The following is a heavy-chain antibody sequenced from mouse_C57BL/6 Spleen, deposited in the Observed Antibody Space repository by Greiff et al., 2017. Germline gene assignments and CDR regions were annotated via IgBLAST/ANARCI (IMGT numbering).Heavy chain of an antibody. Sequence: EVKLVESGGGLVKPGGSLKLSCAASGFTFSSYAMSWVRQTPEKRLEWVATISDGGSYTYYPDNVKGRFTISRDNAKNNLYLQMSHLKSEDTAMYYCAREGRNYYGSREGFDYWGQGTTLTVSS. CDR1: GFTFSSYA. D-gene: IGHD1-1*01. CDR3: AREGRNYYGSREGFDY. J-gene: IGHJ2*01. V-gene: IGHV5-4*01. CDR2: ISDGGSYT.